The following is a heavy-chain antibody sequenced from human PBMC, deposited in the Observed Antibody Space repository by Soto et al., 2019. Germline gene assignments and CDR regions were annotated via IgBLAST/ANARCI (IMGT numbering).Heavy chain of an antibody. J-gene: IGHJ4*02. V-gene: IGHV4-34*01. D-gene: IGHD3-10*01. CDR1: GGSFSAYY. CDR3: ASYGSGSYYNGYYFDY. Sequence: ETLSLTCAVYGGSFSAYYWTWIRQSPGKGLEWIGEIHHSGGPKYNPSLKSRVTISADTSKNQFSLELSSVTAADTAVYYCASYGSGSYYNGYYFDYWGQGTLVTVSS. CDR2: IHHSGGP.